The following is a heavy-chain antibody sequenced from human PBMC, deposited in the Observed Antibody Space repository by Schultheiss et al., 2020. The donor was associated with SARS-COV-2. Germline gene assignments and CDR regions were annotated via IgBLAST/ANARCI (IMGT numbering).Heavy chain of an antibody. Sequence: GESLKISCAASGFTFSSYNMNWVRQAPGKGLEWVSSISSSSSYIYYADSVKGRFTISRDNAKNSLYLQMNSLRAEDTAVYYCARDDKLLGDAFDIWGQGTMVTVSS. CDR3: ARDDKLLGDAFDI. J-gene: IGHJ3*02. D-gene: IGHD2-15*01. CDR1: GFTFSSYN. V-gene: IGHV3-21*01. CDR2: ISSSSSYI.